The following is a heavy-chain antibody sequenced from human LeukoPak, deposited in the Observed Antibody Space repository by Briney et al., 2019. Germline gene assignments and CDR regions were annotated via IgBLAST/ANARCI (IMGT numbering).Heavy chain of an antibody. J-gene: IGHJ4*02. V-gene: IGHV3-7*01. CDR2: IKQDGSDK. CDR3: ARQRRYCSGDNCYQRTFDY. Sequence: GGSLRLSCAASGFTFSRYAMTWVRQAPGKGLEWVTNIKQDGSDKYYVDSVKGRFTISRDNAKNPLYLQMNSLRAEDTAVYYCARQRRYCSGDNCYQRTFDYWGQGTLVTVSS. D-gene: IGHD2-15*01. CDR1: GFTFSRYA.